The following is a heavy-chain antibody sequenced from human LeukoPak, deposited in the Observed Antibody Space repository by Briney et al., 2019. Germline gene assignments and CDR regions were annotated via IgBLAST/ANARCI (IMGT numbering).Heavy chain of an antibody. CDR2: INPNSGNT. D-gene: IGHD2-2*01. J-gene: IGHJ5*02. CDR1: GYTFTSYD. Sequence: ASVKVSCKPSGYTFTSYDINWVRQATGQGLEWMGWINPNSGNTGYAQKFQGRVTMTRNTSISTAYMELSSLRSEDTAVYYCARGIVVPAAMQSWFAPWGQGTLVTVSS. V-gene: IGHV1-8*01. CDR3: ARGIVVPAAMQSWFAP.